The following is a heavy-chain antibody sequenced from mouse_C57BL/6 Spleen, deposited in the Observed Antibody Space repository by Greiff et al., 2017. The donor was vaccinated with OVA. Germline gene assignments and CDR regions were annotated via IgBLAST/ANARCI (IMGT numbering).Heavy chain of an antibody. D-gene: IGHD2-3*01. J-gene: IGHJ2*01. CDR3: AREVYDGDTEGYFDY. V-gene: IGHV1-64*01. CDR1: GYTFTSYW. CDR2: IHPNSGST. Sequence: QVQLKQPGAELVKPGASVKMSCKASGYTFTSYWITWVKQRPGQGLEWIGMIHPNSGSTNYNEKFKSKATLTVDKSSSTAYMQLSSLTSEDSAVYYCAREVYDGDTEGYFDYWGQGTTLTVSS.